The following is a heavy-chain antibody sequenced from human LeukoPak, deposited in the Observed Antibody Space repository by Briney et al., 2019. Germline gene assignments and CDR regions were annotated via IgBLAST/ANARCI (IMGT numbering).Heavy chain of an antibody. D-gene: IGHD1-1*01. CDR1: AFTFSHYA. Sequence: GGSLRLSCAVSAFTFSHYAMCWVRQAPGKGLEWVSVISGSGDSTYYADSVKGRFTISRDNSKNTLYLQMNSLRADDTAVYYCAKGNWLDYWGQGTLVIVSS. J-gene: IGHJ4*02. CDR2: ISGSGDST. CDR3: AKGNWLDY. V-gene: IGHV3-23*01.